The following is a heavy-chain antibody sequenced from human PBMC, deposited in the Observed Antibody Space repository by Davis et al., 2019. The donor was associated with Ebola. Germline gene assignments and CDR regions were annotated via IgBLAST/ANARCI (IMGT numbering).Heavy chain of an antibody. CDR2: ISAYNGNT. CDR1: GYTFTSYG. V-gene: IGHV1-18*01. CDR3: ARAYGDWWYFDL. J-gene: IGHJ2*01. D-gene: IGHD4-17*01. Sequence: ASVKVSCKASGYTFTSYGISWVRQAPGQGLEWMGWISAYNGNTNYAQKLRGRVTMTTDTSTSTAYMELSSLRSEDTAVYYCARAYGDWWYFDLWGRGTLVTVSS.